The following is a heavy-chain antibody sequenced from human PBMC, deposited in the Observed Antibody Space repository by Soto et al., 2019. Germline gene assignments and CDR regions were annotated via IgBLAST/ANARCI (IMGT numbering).Heavy chain of an antibody. D-gene: IGHD3-22*01. V-gene: IGHV4-31*03. CDR3: ARGKYYDSSGYYTPYY. Sequence: PSETLSLTCTVSGGSISSGGYYWSWIRQHPGKGLEWIGYIYYSGSTYYNPSLKSRVTISVDTSKNQFSLKLSSVTAADTAVYYCARGKYYDSSGYYTPYYWGQGTLVTVS. J-gene: IGHJ4*02. CDR1: GGSISSGGYY. CDR2: IYYSGST.